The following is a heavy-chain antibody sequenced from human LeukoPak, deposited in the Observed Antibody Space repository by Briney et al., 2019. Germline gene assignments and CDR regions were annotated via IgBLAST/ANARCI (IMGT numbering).Heavy chain of an antibody. Sequence: PSETQSLTCAVYGGSFSGYYWSWIRQPPGKGLEWIGEINHSGSTNYNPSLKSRVTISVDTSKNQFSLKLSSVTAADTAVYYCARAKLTMVRGVHVDYWGQGTLVTVSS. V-gene: IGHV4-34*01. CDR3: ARAKLTMVRGVHVDY. J-gene: IGHJ4*02. D-gene: IGHD3-10*01. CDR1: GGSFSGYY. CDR2: INHSGST.